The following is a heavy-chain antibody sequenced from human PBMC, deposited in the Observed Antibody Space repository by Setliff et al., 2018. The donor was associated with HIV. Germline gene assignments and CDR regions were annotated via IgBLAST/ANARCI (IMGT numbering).Heavy chain of an antibody. V-gene: IGHV4-59*08. CDR1: GDSISSYY. CDR3: ARQITMVRGVYQPYYYYYMDV. Sequence: SETLSLTCTVSGDSISSYYWSWIRQPPGKGLEWIGYIYYSGSTNYNPSLKSRVTISVDTSKNQFSLKLSSVTAADTAVYYCARQITMVRGVYQPYYYYYMDVWGKGTTVTVSS. CDR2: IYYSGST. J-gene: IGHJ6*03. D-gene: IGHD3-10*01.